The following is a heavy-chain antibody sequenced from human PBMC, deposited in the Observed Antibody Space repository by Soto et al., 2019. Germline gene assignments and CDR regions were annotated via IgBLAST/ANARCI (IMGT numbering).Heavy chain of an antibody. CDR3: AKDGGITIFGVVISNWFDP. D-gene: IGHD3-3*01. CDR1: GFTFSSYA. CDR2: ISGSGGST. Sequence: GGSLRLSCAASGFTFSSYAMSWVRQAPGKGLEWVSAISGSGGSTYYADSVKGRFTISRDNSKNTLYLQMNSLRAEDTAVYYCAKDGGITIFGVVISNWFDPWGQGTLVTVSS. V-gene: IGHV3-23*01. J-gene: IGHJ5*02.